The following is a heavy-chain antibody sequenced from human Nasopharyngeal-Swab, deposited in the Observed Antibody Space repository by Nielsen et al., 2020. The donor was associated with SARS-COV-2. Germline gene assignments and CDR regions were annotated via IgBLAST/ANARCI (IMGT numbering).Heavy chain of an antibody. CDR2: IYYTGST. J-gene: IGHJ5*02. D-gene: IGHD3-10*01. CDR3: ARGDRFYYNSGRYPNYLDP. CDR1: GGSISNGDYH. Sequence: SETLSLTCIVSGGSISNGDYHWNWIRHRPGKGLEWIGDIYYTGSTYYNPSLKSRLNMSVDKSKNQFSLRLSSVTAADTAVYFCARGDRFYYNSGRYPNYLDPWGQGTLVTVSS. V-gene: IGHV4-31*03.